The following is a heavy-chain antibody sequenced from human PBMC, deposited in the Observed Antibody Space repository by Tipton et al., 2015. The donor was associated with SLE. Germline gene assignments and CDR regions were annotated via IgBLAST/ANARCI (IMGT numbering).Heavy chain of an antibody. D-gene: IGHD1-26*01. V-gene: IGHV3-48*03. J-gene: IGHJ3*02. CDR2: ISSSGSTI. CDR3: ASPRGATAAFDI. CDR1: GSTFSSYE. Sequence: SLRLSCAASGSTFSSYEMDWVRQAPGKGLEWVSYISSSGSTIYYADSVKGRFTISRDNAKNSLYLQMNGLRAEDTAVYYCASPRGATAAFDIWGQGTMVTVSS.